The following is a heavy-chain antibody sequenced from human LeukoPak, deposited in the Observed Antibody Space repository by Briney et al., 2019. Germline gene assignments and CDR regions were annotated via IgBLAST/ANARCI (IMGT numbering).Heavy chain of an antibody. Sequence: NPSETLSLTCTVSGGSISSYYWSWIRQPPGKGLEWIGYIYYSGSTNYIPSLKSRVTISVDTSKNQFSLKLSSVTAADTAVYYCARATSGIAAAGQLYFDYWGQGTLVTVSS. J-gene: IGHJ4*02. CDR3: ARATSGIAAAGQLYFDY. D-gene: IGHD6-13*01. CDR2: IYYSGST. V-gene: IGHV4-59*01. CDR1: GGSISSYY.